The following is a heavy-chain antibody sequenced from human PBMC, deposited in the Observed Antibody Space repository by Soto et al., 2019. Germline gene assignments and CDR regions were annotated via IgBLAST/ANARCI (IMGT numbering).Heavy chain of an antibody. D-gene: IGHD3-16*01. CDR2: IYYSGST. J-gene: IGHJ6*02. CDR3: GGGGPRTPGLGV. Sequence: SETLSLTCTVSGGSISSGGYYWSWIRQHPGKGLEWIGYIYYSGSTYYNPSLKSRVTISVDTSKNQFSLKLCSVTAADTAVYLWGGGGPRTPGLGVWGQGTKGTVPS. CDR1: GGSISSGGYY. V-gene: IGHV4-31*03.